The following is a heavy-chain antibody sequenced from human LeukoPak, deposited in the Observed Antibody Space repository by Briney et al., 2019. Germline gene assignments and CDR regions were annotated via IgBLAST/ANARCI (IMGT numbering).Heavy chain of an antibody. Sequence: ASVKVSCKVSGYTLTELSMHWVRQAPGKGLEWMGGFDPEDGETIYAQKFQARVTMTEDTSTDTAYMELSSLRSEDTAVYYCATDLRGPDQYDYWGQGTLVTVSS. D-gene: IGHD3-16*01. V-gene: IGHV1-24*01. J-gene: IGHJ4*02. CDR1: GYTLTELS. CDR2: FDPEDGET. CDR3: ATDLRGPDQYDY.